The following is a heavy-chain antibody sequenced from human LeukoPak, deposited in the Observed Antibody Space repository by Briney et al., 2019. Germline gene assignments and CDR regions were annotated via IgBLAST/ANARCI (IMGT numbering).Heavy chain of an antibody. J-gene: IGHJ4*02. CDR1: GGSFSSSSYY. V-gene: IGHV4-39*01. D-gene: IGHD3-22*01. CDR3: ARLDSSGRSIDDY. CDR2: IFYTGNT. Sequence: SETLSLTCTVSGGSFSSSSYYWGWIRQPPGKGLEWIGSIFYTGNTYYNPSLKSRVTISVDTSKNQFSLKLSSVTAADTAVFYCARLDSSGRSIDDYWGQGTLATVSS.